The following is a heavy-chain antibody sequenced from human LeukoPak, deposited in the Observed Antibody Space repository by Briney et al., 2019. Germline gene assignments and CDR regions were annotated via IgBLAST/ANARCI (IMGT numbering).Heavy chain of an antibody. Sequence: PGGSLRLSCVASGFTFSGYWMHWVRQPPGKGLVWVSRIKSDGSMTNYADSVKGRVTISRDNAKNTLYLQMNSLRAEDTAVYYCASQVVGAAFDPWGQGTLVTVSS. CDR3: ASQVVGAAFDP. V-gene: IGHV3-74*01. CDR2: IKSDGSMT. D-gene: IGHD2-15*01. J-gene: IGHJ5*02. CDR1: GFTFSGYW.